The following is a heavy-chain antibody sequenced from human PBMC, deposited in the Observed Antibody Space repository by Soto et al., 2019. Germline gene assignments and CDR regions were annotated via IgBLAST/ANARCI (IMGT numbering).Heavy chain of an antibody. CDR2: IWYDGSNK. D-gene: IGHD6-19*01. CDR3: ARDVSSGWYLDY. Sequence: QVQLVESGGGVVQPGRSLRLSCAASGFTFSSYGMHWVRQAPGKGLEWVAVIWYDGSNKYYADSVKGRFTISRDNSKNPLYRQMNSRRAEDTAVYYCARDVSSGWYLDYWGQGTLVTSPQ. J-gene: IGHJ4*02. V-gene: IGHV3-33*01. CDR1: GFTFSSYG.